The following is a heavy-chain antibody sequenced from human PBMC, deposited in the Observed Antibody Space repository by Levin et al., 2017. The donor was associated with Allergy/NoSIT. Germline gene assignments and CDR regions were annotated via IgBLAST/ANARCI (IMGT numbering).Heavy chain of an antibody. CDR2: ISYDGSNK. V-gene: IGHV3-30*04. CDR3: ARGYYYDSSGYYPGDAFDI. Sequence: GESLKISCAASGFTFSSYAMHWVRQAPGKGLEWVAVISYDGSNKYYADSVKGRFTISRDNSKNTLYLQMNSLRAEDTAVYYCARGYYYDSSGYYPGDAFDIWGQGTMVTVSS. J-gene: IGHJ3*02. CDR1: GFTFSSYA. D-gene: IGHD3-22*01.